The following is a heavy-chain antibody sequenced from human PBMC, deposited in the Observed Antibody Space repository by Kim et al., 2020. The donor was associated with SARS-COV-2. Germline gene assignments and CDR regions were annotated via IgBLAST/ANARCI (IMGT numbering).Heavy chain of an antibody. D-gene: IGHD2-2*02. Sequence: ASVKVSCKASGYTFTSYAMNWVRQAPGQGLEWMGWINTNTGNPTYAQGFTGRFVFSLDTSVSTAYLQISSLKAEDTAVYYCARLEEGRSTRCYTFDYWGQGTLVTVSS. J-gene: IGHJ4*02. CDR2: INTNTGNP. CDR1: GYTFTSYA. V-gene: IGHV7-4-1*02. CDR3: ARLEEGRSTRCYTFDY.